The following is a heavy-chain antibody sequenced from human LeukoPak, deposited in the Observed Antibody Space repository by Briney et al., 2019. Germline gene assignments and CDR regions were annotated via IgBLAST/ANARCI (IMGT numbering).Heavy chain of an antibody. CDR3: ARYLDY. J-gene: IGHJ4*02. V-gene: IGHV4-59*01. CDR1: GGSISSYY. Sequence: PSETLSLTCTVSGGSISSYYWSWIRQPPGKGLEWIGYIYYSGSTNYNPSLKSRITISVDTSKNQFSLKLSSVTAADTAVYYRARYLDYWGQGILVTVSS. D-gene: IGHD3-9*01. CDR2: IYYSGST.